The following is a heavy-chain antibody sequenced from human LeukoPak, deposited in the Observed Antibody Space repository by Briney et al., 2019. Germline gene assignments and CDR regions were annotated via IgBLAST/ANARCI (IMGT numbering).Heavy chain of an antibody. D-gene: IGHD6-13*01. CDR2: IYYSGST. CDR3: ARLPGIAAV. CDR1: GGSTSRYY. V-gene: IGHV4-59*08. Sequence: SETLSLTCTVSGGSTSRYYWGWIRQPPGKRLEWLGYIYYSGSTTYNPSLKSRLTMSVDTSKNQISLKLISLTAADTAVYYCARLPGIAAVWGQGTLVTVSS. J-gene: IGHJ4*02.